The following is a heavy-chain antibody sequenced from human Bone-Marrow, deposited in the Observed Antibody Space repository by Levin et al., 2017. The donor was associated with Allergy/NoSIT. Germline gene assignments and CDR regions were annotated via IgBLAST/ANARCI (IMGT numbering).Heavy chain of an antibody. Sequence: SCAASGFTFSSYAMSWVRQAPGKGLEWVSAISGSGGSTYYADSVKGRFTISRDNSKNTLYLQMNSLRAEDTAVYYCAKDAYSGSYYGYFDYWGQGTLVTVSS. CDR3: AKDAYSGSYYGYFDY. D-gene: IGHD1-26*01. CDR2: ISGSGGST. CDR1: GFTFSSYA. V-gene: IGHV3-23*01. J-gene: IGHJ4*02.